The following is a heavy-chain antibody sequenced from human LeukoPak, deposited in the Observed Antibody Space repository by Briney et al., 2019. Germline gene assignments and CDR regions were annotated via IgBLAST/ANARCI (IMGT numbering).Heavy chain of an antibody. J-gene: IGHJ5*02. V-gene: IGHV1-8*01. CDR1: GYTFTSYG. Sequence: ASVKVSCKASGYTFTSYGINWVRQATGQGLEWMGWMNPNSGNTGYAQKFQGRVTVTRNTSISTAYMELSSLRSEDTAVYYCARGTGFDKGVVIEFRFDPWGQGTLVTVSS. D-gene: IGHD3-3*01. CDR2: MNPNSGNT. CDR3: ARGTGFDKGVVIEFRFDP.